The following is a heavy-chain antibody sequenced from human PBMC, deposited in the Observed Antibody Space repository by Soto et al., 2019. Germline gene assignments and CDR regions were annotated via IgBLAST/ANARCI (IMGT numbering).Heavy chain of an antibody. CDR2: INHSGST. V-gene: IGHV4-34*01. J-gene: IGHJ4*02. D-gene: IGHD1-7*01. CDR3: ASGGELRVFDY. Sequence: SETLSLTCAVYGGSFSGYYWSLIRQPPGKGLEWIGEINHSGSTNYNPSLKSRVTISVDTSKNQFSLKLSSVTAADTAVYYCASGGELRVFDYWGQGTLVTVSS. CDR1: GGSFSGYY.